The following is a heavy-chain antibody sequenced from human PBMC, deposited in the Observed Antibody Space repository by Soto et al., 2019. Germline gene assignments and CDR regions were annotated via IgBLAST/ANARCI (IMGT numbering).Heavy chain of an antibody. CDR1: GFNFNIYA. J-gene: IGHJ4*02. CDR3: AKPITAGGSNS. V-gene: IGHV3-23*01. D-gene: IGHD3-10*01. CDR2: ISASATQT. Sequence: EARILGSGGGLAQPGGSLKISCTASGFNFNIYAMSWVRQAPGKGLEWVSGISASATQTYYAESVKGRFAISRDNSKSTLYLQLDSLTPEDTARYYCAKPITAGGSNSWGPGTLVAVSS.